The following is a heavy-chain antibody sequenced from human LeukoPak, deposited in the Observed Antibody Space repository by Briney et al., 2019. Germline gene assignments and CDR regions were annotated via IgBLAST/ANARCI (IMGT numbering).Heavy chain of an antibody. Sequence: GGSLRLSCAASGFTFSTYGMTWVRQAPGKGLEWVSAISGSGSSTYYADSVKGRFTISRDNSKNTLYLQMNSLRAEDTAVYYCAKGTQQYGFQHWGQGTLVTVFS. V-gene: IGHV3-23*01. D-gene: IGHD5-18*01. CDR2: ISGSGSST. CDR3: AKGTQQYGFQH. J-gene: IGHJ1*01. CDR1: GFTFSTYG.